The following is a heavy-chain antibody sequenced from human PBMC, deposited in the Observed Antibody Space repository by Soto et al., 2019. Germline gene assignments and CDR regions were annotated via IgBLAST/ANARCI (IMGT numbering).Heavy chain of an antibody. CDR3: ARSRTRDGYNTD. J-gene: IGHJ4*02. D-gene: IGHD5-12*01. V-gene: IGHV4-59*01. Sequence: SETLSLTCTVSGGSISSYYWSWIRQPPGKGLEWIGYIYYSGSTNYNPSLKSRVTISVDTSKNQFSLKLSSVTAAGTAVYYCARSRTRDGYNTDWGQGTLVTVSS. CDR2: IYYSGST. CDR1: GGSISSYY.